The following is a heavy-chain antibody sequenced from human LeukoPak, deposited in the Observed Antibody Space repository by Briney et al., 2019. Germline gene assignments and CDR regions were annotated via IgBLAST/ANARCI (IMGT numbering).Heavy chain of an antibody. V-gene: IGHV3-30*04. CDR2: ISYDGSNK. CDR3: AKDRSDNNTWYAGSH. J-gene: IGHJ4*02. CDR1: GFTFFSYA. D-gene: IGHD2-8*01. Sequence: GGSLRLSCAASGFTFFSYAMHWVRQAPGKGLDWVAVISYDGSNKYYADSVKGRFTISRDNSKSTLYLQMNSLRAEDTAVYYCAKDRSDNNTWYAGSHWGQGTLVTVSS.